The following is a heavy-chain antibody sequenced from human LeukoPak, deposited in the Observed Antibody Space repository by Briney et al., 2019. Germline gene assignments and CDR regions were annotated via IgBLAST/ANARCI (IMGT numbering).Heavy chain of an antibody. CDR1: GFTFDDYG. Sequence: GSLRLSCAASGFTFDDYGMNWVRQAPGKGLEWVSYISSSSSTIYYADSVKGRFTISRDNAKNSLYLQMNSLRAEDTAVYYCAREARDSSGYYYVDDYWGQGTLVTVSS. V-gene: IGHV3-48*01. CDR2: ISSSSSTI. D-gene: IGHD3-22*01. CDR3: AREARDSSGYYYVDDY. J-gene: IGHJ4*02.